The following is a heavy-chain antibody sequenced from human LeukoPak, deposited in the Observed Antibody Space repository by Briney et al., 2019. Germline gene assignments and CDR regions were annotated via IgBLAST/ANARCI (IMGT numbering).Heavy chain of an antibody. CDR1: GYTFTSYG. J-gene: IGHJ4*02. CDR2: ISAYNGNT. V-gene: IGHV1-18*01. D-gene: IGHD6-6*01. Sequence: ASVKVSCKASGYTFTSYGISWVRQAPGQGLEWMGWISAYNGNTNYAQKLQGRVTMTTDTSTSTAYMELRSLRSDDTAVYYCARDRRPYSSSSPFDYWGQGTLVTVSS. CDR3: ARDRRPYSSSSPFDY.